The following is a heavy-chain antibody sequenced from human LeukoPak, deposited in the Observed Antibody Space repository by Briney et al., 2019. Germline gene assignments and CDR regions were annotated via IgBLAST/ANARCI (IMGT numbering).Heavy chain of an antibody. Sequence: PSEPLSLTCTVSGGSISSFYWSWIRQPAGKGLEWIGRLYTSGSASYNPSLKSRVTISVDTSKNQFSLKLTSVIAADTALYYCARDKDFWSGGFDIWGQGTMVSVSS. V-gene: IGHV4-4*07. CDR1: GGSISSFY. CDR2: LYTSGSA. D-gene: IGHD3-3*01. J-gene: IGHJ3*02. CDR3: ARDKDFWSGGFDI.